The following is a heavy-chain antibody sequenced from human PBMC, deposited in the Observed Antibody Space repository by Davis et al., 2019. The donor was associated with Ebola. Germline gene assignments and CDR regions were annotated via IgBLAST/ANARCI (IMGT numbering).Heavy chain of an antibody. CDR2: INHSGST. CDR3: ARRSGYSYDY. J-gene: IGHJ4*02. V-gene: IGHV4-39*07. CDR1: GGSISSSSYY. D-gene: IGHD5-18*01. Sequence: MPSETLSLTCTVSGGSISSSSYYWSWIRQPPGKGLEWIGEINHSGSTNYNPSLKSRVTMSVDTSKNQFSLKLSSVTAVDTAVYYCARRSGYSYDYWGQGTLVTVSS.